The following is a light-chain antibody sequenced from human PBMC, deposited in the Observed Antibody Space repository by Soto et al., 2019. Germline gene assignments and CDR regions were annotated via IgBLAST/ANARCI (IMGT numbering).Light chain of an antibody. CDR2: GAS. V-gene: IGKV1-6*01. J-gene: IGKJ2*01. CDR1: QGIIDY. CDR3: LQDYSYPLA. Sequence: AIQMTQSPSSLSASVGDRVTITCRASQGIIDYLGWYQQKPRRPPKLLIYGASNLQSGVPSRFSGSGSGTDFTLTISSLQPEDFATYYCLQDYSYPLAFGQGTKLEIK.